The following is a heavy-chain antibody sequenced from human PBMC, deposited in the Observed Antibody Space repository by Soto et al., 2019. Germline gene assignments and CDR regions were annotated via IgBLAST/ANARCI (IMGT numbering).Heavy chain of an antibody. CDR3: ARGGGLAARPPGY. D-gene: IGHD6-6*01. CDR1: GGSFSGYY. V-gene: IGHV4-34*01. CDR2: INHSGST. Sequence: TSETLSLTCAVYGGSFSGYYWSWIRQPPGKGLEWIGEINHSGSTNYNPSLKSRVTISVDTSKNQFSLKLSSVTAADTAVYYCARGGGLAARPPGYWGQGTLVTVSS. J-gene: IGHJ4*02.